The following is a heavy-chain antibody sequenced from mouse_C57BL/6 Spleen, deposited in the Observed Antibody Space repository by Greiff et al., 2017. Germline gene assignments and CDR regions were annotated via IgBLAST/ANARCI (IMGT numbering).Heavy chain of an antibody. CDR1: GFTFSSYG. D-gene: IGHD2-4*01. CDR3: ARGDYDSPWFAY. Sequence: EVMLVESGGDLVKPGGSLKLSCAASGFTFSSYGMSWVRQTPDKRLEWVATISSGGSYTYYPDSVKGRFTISRDNAKNTLYLQMSSLKSEDTAMYYCARGDYDSPWFAYWGQGTLVTVSA. CDR2: ISSGGSYT. J-gene: IGHJ3*01. V-gene: IGHV5-6*01.